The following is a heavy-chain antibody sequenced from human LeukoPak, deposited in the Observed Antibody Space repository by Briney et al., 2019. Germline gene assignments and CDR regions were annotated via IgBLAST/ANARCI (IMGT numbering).Heavy chain of an antibody. CDR1: GGSISSGGYY. Sequence: PSETLSLTCTVSGGSISSGGYYWSWIRQHPGKGLEWIGYIYYSGSTYYNPSLKSRVTISVDTSKNQFSLKLSSVTAADTAVYYCARADAYYYDSSALPVYYYYGMDVWGQGTTVTVSS. D-gene: IGHD3-22*01. CDR3: ARADAYYYDSSALPVYYYYGMDV. V-gene: IGHV4-31*03. CDR2: IYYSGST. J-gene: IGHJ6*02.